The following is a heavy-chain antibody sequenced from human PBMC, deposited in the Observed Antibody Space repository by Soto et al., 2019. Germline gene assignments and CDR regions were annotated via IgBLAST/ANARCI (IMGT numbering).Heavy chain of an antibody. CDR1: GASISTTYW. CDR3: GSTAITVPADV. D-gene: IGHD6-19*01. J-gene: IGHJ6*02. V-gene: IGHV4-4*02. CDR2: ISHSGRT. Sequence: QVQLQESGPGLVKPSETLSLTCAVSGASISTTYWWSWVRQPPGKGLEWIGEISHSGRTSYGLSLKTXXTXAXXQAKDQFSLILSSVTAADTAASYCGSTAITVPADVWGQGTTVTVSS.